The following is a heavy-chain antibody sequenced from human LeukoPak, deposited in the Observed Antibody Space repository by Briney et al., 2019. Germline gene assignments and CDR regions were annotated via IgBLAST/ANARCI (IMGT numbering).Heavy chain of an antibody. CDR3: ARDRNFNYGSGSSFDY. CDR2: ISSSSSYI. CDR1: GFTFSSYS. J-gene: IGHJ4*02. Sequence: PGGSLRLSCAASGFTFSSYSMNWVRQAPGKGLEWVSSISSSSSYIYYADSVKGRFTISRDNAKNSLYLQMNSLRAEDTAVYYRARDRNFNYGSGSSFDYWGQGTLVTVSS. V-gene: IGHV3-21*01. D-gene: IGHD3-10*01.